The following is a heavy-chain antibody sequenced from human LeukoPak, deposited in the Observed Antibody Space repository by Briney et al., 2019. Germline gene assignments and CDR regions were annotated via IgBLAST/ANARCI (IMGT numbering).Heavy chain of an antibody. CDR1: GYTFTNFY. V-gene: IGHV1-46*01. CDR2: INPTTGST. D-gene: IGHD1-14*01. CDR3: ARDLNPQSIGMRAFDI. J-gene: IGHJ3*02. Sequence: ASVKVSCKASGYTFTNFYLHWVRQAPGQGLEWMGIINPTTGSTTYAQKLQGRVTMTRDMSTSTVYVELSSLRSEDTAVYFCARDLNPQSIGMRAFDIWGQGTMVTASS.